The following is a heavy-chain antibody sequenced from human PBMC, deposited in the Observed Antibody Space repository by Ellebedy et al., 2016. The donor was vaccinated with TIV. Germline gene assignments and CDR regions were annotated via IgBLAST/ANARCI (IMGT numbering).Heavy chain of an antibody. J-gene: IGHJ6*02. Sequence: GESLKISCAASGFTFSSYGMHWVRQAPGKGLEWVAVISYDGSNKYYADSVKGRFTISRDNSKNTLYLQMNSLRAEDTAVYYCAKSYDSSGYYFSENYGMDVWGQGTTVTVSS. D-gene: IGHD3-22*01. V-gene: IGHV3-30*18. CDR1: GFTFSSYG. CDR3: AKSYDSSGYYFSENYGMDV. CDR2: ISYDGSNK.